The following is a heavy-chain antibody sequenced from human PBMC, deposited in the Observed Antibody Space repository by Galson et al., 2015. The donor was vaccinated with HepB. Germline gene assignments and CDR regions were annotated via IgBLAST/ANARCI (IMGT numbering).Heavy chain of an antibody. CDR2: ISSSSSYI. D-gene: IGHD3-3*01. CDR1: GFTFSSYG. Sequence: SLRLSCAASGFTFSSYGMHWVRQAPGKGLEWVSSISSSSSYIYYADSVKGRFTISRDNAKNSLYLQMNSLRAEDTAVYYCARKGAYDFWSGASRDYYYMDVWGKGTTVTVSS. V-gene: IGHV3-21*01. J-gene: IGHJ6*03. CDR3: ARKGAYDFWSGASRDYYYMDV.